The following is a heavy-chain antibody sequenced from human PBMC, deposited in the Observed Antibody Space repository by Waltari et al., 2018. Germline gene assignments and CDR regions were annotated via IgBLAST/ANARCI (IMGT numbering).Heavy chain of an antibody. CDR1: GGSIRSSSYY. Sequence: QLQLQESGPGLVKPSETLSLTCTVSGGSIRSSSYYWGWIRQPPGKGLEWIGSIYYSGSTYYNPSLKSRVTISVDTSKNQFSLKLSSVTAADTAVYYCARPAPGIAAAFDYWGQGTLVTVSS. CDR3: ARPAPGIAAAFDY. CDR2: IYYSGST. J-gene: IGHJ4*02. V-gene: IGHV4-39*07. D-gene: IGHD6-13*01.